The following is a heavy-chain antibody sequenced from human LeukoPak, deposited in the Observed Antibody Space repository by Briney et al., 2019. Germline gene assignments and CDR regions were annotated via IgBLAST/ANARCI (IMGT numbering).Heavy chain of an antibody. CDR1: GFTFSGYW. V-gene: IGHV3-74*01. CDR2: IESDGSST. D-gene: IGHD6-13*01. Sequence: GGSLKLSCAASGFTFSGYWMHWVRQAPGTGLVWVSRIESDGSSTTYADSVKGRFTISRDNAKNTLYLQMNSLRAEDTAVYYCARGRAAAGWFDYWGQGTLVTVSS. J-gene: IGHJ4*02. CDR3: ARGRAAAGWFDY.